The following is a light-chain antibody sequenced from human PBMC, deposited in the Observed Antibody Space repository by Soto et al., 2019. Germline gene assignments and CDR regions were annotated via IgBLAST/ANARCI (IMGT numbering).Light chain of an antibody. J-gene: IGKJ1*01. Sequence: EIVMTQSPAPLSVSPGERATLSCRASQSVSSNLAWYQQKPGQAPRLLIYGASTRATGIPARFSGSGSGTEFTLTISSLQSEDFAVYYCQQYNNWPXTXGQGTKV. CDR1: QSVSSN. V-gene: IGKV3-15*01. CDR3: QQYNNWPXT. CDR2: GAS.